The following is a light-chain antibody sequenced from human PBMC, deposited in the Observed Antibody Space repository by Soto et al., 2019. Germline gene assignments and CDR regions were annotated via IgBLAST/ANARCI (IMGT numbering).Light chain of an antibody. V-gene: IGLV2-23*01. CDR3: CSYAGGSTYV. J-gene: IGLJ1*01. Sequence: QLVLTQPASVSGSPGQSITISCTGTSRDVGSYNLVSWYQQHPDKAPKLMIYDGSKRPSGVSNRFSGSKSGKKASLTISGLQAEDEADYYCCSYAGGSTYVFGTATKLTVL. CDR2: DGS. CDR1: SRDVGSYNL.